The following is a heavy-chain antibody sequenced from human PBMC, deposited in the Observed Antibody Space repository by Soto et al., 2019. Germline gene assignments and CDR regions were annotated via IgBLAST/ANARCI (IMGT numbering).Heavy chain of an antibody. CDR2: ISTSGATR. J-gene: IGHJ4*02. CDR3: ARFFGSGFDY. CDR1: GFTFSTDS. D-gene: IGHD6-19*01. V-gene: IGHV3-48*02. Sequence: EVQLVESGGGLVQPGGSLRLSCVASGFTFSTDSMNWVRQAPGKGLEWVAHISTSGATRYYADSVKGRFTISRDNAKTSMYLQMDSLRNEDTAVYYCARFFGSGFDYWGQGNLVTVSS.